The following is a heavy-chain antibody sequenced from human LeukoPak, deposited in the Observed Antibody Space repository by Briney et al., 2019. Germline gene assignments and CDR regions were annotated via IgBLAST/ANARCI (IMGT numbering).Heavy chain of an antibody. V-gene: IGHV1-69*05. Sequence: SVKVSCKASGDTFSNCGISWVRQAPGQGLEWMGGIIPILRTPNNPQKFQGRVTITTVESTSTAYMELSSLRSDDTAIYYCARGCSDDFWSGYSSYFDHWGQGTLVTVSS. CDR2: IIPILRTP. J-gene: IGHJ4*02. D-gene: IGHD3-3*01. CDR3: ARGCSDDFWSGYSSYFDH. CDR1: GDTFSNCG.